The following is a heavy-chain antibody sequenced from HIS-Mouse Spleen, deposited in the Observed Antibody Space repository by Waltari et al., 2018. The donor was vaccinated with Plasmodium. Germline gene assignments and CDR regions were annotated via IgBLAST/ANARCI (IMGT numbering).Heavy chain of an antibody. CDR3: ARDLIVATILGGAFDI. D-gene: IGHD5-12*01. Sequence: EVQLVEFGGGLVQPGGSLRLSCAASGFTFSSYWMSWVRQAPGKGRGWGANIKQDGSEKYYVDSVKGRFTISRDNAKNSLYLQMNSLRAEDTAVYYCARDLIVATILGGAFDIWGQGTMVTVSS. CDR1: GFTFSSYW. V-gene: IGHV3-7*01. J-gene: IGHJ3*02. CDR2: IKQDGSEK.